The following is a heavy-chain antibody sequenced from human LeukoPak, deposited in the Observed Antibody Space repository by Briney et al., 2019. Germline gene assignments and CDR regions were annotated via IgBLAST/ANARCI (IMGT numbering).Heavy chain of an antibody. CDR3: AREVAAAGTQPGDYYYMDV. CDR2: IKQDGSEK. V-gene: IGHV3-7*01. CDR1: GFTFSSYW. Sequence: PGGSLRLSCAASGFTFSSYWMSWVRQAPGKGREWVANIKQDGSEKYYVDSVKGRFTISRDNATNSLYLQMNSLRAEDMAVYYCAREVAAAGTQPGDYYYMDVWGKGTTVTVSS. D-gene: IGHD6-13*01. J-gene: IGHJ6*03.